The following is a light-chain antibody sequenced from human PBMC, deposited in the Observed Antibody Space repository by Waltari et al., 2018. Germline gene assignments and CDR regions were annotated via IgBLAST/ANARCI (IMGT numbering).Light chain of an antibody. CDR2: AAS. V-gene: IGKV3-20*01. Sequence: EIVLTQYPGTLSLSPGERATLSCRASQTVSRALAWYQQKPDQAPRLLIYAASSRATCIPDRFSGGGSGTDCSLTISRLEPEDFAVYYCQHYVTLPATFGQGTKVAF. CDR3: QHYVTLPAT. J-gene: IGKJ1*01. CDR1: QTVSRA.